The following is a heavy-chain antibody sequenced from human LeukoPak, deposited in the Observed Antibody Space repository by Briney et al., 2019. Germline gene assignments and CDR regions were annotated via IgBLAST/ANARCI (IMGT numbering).Heavy chain of an antibody. CDR1: GFTFSSYA. CDR3: ARAGTPGNWFDP. Sequence: HPGGSLRLSCAASGFTFSSYAMSWVRQAPGKGLEWIGYIYYSGSTNYNPSLKSRVTISVDTSKNQFSLKLSSVTAADTAVYYCARAGTPGNWFDPWGQGTLVTVSS. J-gene: IGHJ5*02. CDR2: IYYSGST. D-gene: IGHD1-1*01. V-gene: IGHV4-59*01.